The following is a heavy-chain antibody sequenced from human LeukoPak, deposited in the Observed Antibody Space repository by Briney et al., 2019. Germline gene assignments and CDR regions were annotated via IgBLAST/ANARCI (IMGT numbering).Heavy chain of an antibody. V-gene: IGHV4-59*01. CDR1: GGSISSYY. Sequence: PSETLSLTCTVSGGSISSYYWSWIRQPPGKGLEWIGYIYYSGSTNYNPSLKSRITISVDTSKNQFSLKLSSVTAADTAVYYCARDIDDNDAFDIWGQGTMVTVSS. D-gene: IGHD3-9*01. CDR3: ARDIDDNDAFDI. J-gene: IGHJ3*02. CDR2: IYYSGST.